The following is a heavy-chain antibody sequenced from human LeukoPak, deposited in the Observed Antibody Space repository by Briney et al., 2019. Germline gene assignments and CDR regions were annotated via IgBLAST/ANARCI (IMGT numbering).Heavy chain of an antibody. D-gene: IGHD2-15*01. Sequence: GGSLRLSCAASGFTFNSYTMHWVRQAPGKGLEWVALISYDGSNKRYADSVKGRFTISRDNSKNTLYLQMNSLRAEDTAVYYCARDRCRDPDISCSGGSLDFWGQGTLVTVSS. CDR3: ARDRCRDPDISCSGGSLDF. J-gene: IGHJ4*02. CDR1: GFTFNSYT. V-gene: IGHV3-30*04. CDR2: ISYDGSNK.